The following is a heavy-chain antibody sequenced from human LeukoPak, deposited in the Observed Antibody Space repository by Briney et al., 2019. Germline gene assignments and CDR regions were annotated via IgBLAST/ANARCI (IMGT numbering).Heavy chain of an antibody. CDR1: GGSFSGYY. Sequence: PSETLSLTCAVYGGSFSGYYWSWIRQPPGKGLEWIGEINHSGSTNYNPSLKSRVTISVDTSKNQLSLKLSSVTAADTAVYYCARNGWGITMVRGVIGYWGQGTLVTVSS. V-gene: IGHV4-34*01. D-gene: IGHD3-10*01. J-gene: IGHJ4*02. CDR2: INHSGST. CDR3: ARNGWGITMVRGVIGY.